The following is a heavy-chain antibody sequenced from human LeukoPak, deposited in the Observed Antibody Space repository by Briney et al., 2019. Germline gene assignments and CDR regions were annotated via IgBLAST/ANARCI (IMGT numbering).Heavy chain of an antibody. CDR3: TRSTTIPD. J-gene: IGHJ4*02. CDR2: IHTSGNT. CDR1: GGSISNYY. Sequence: KPSETLSLTCTVSGGSISNYYWSWIRQPAGKGLEWIGRIHTSGNTNYNPSLKSRVTMSVDTSKNQISLTLSSVTAADTAIYYCTRSTTIPDWGQGTLVTVSS. V-gene: IGHV4-4*07. D-gene: IGHD1/OR15-1a*01.